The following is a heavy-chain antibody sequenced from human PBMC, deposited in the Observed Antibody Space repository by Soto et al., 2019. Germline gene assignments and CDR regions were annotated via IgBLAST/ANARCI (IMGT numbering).Heavy chain of an antibody. J-gene: IGHJ4*02. CDR3: ARDSVGSGYD. CDR2: IYYSGYT. D-gene: IGHD5-12*01. Sequence: QVQLQESGPGLVKPSETLSLTCAVSGGSISGYYWSWIRQPPGKILEWIGYIYYSGYTNYNPSLKSRVTISVDRSKNQFSLELRSVTDSDTAVYYCARDSVGSGYDWGQGTLVTVSS. CDR1: GGSISGYY. V-gene: IGHV4-59*01.